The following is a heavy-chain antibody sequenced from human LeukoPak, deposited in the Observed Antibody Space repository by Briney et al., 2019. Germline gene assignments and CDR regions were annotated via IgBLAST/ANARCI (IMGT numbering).Heavy chain of an antibody. CDR3: ARSWGEWELLRGSVWFDY. D-gene: IGHD1-26*01. Sequence: PGGSLRLSCAASGFTLRSYRMNWVRQAPGKGLEWVSFISSMSSYIYNADSVKGRFTISRDNAKNSLYLQMNSLRAEDTAVYYCARSWGEWELLRGSVWFDYWGQGTLVTVSS. V-gene: IGHV3-21*01. CDR2: ISSMSSYI. CDR1: GFTLRSYR. J-gene: IGHJ4*02.